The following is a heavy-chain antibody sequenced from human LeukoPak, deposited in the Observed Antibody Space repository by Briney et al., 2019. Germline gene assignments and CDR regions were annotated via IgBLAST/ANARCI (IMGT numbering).Heavy chain of an antibody. CDR1: GYTFTSYD. Sequence: ASVKVSCKASGYTFTSYDINWVRQATGQGLEWMGWMNPNSGNTGYAQKFQGRVTMTRNTSISTAYMELSSLRSEDTAVYYCARGVEGWLQFYVDYWGQGTLVTVSS. V-gene: IGHV1-8*01. J-gene: IGHJ4*02. D-gene: IGHD5-12*01. CDR2: MNPNSGNT. CDR3: ARGVEGWLQFYVDY.